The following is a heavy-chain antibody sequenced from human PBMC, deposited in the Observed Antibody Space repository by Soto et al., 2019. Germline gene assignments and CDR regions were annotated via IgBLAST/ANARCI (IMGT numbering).Heavy chain of an antibody. CDR2: ISSSGGST. CDR3: AKGETVTTGYYYYIVV. Sequence: EVQLLESGGGLVQPGGSLRLSCAASGFTFSSYAMSWVRQSPGKGLEWVSAISSSGGSTYYEDSVKGRVTITRDNSKNTLYLQMNSQRAKDTAVYYCAKGETVTTGYYYYIVVWGKGTTVTVS. J-gene: IGHJ6*03. CDR1: GFTFSSYA. D-gene: IGHD4-17*01. V-gene: IGHV3-23*01.